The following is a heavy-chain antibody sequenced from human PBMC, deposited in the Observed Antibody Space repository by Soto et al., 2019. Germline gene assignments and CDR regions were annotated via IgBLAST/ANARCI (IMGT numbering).Heavy chain of an antibody. V-gene: IGHV3-30-3*01. J-gene: IGHJ6*02. CDR2: ISYDGSNK. Sequence: LRLSCAASGFTFSSYAMHWVRQAPGKGLEWVAVISYDGSNKYYADSVKGRFTISRDNSKNTLYLQMNSLRAEDTAVYYCARTEMGYCSSTSCYPLYYYYGMDVWGQGTTVTVSS. CDR3: ARTEMGYCSSTSCYPLYYYYGMDV. CDR1: GFTFSSYA. D-gene: IGHD2-2*01.